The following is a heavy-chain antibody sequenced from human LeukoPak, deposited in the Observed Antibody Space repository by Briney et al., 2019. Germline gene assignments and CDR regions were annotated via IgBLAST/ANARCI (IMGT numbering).Heavy chain of an antibody. CDR3: ARVVGGASYFDF. CDR1: GYTFSGYY. D-gene: IGHD3-16*01. Sequence: ASVKVSCEASGYTFSGYYIHWVRQAPGQGLEWLGWINPYTGGTNFPQKFQGRITLTRDTHINTAYMELSGLTSDDTAVYNCARVVGGASYFDFWGQGTLVTVSS. CDR2: INPYTGGT. J-gene: IGHJ4*02. V-gene: IGHV1-2*02.